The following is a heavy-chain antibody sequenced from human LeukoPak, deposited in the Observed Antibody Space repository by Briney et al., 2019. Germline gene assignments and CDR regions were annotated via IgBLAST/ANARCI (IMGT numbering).Heavy chain of an antibody. D-gene: IGHD2-2*02. CDR1: GITFSNAW. V-gene: IGHV3-15*01. J-gene: IGHJ4*02. Sequence: GGSLRLSCAASGITFSNAWMTWIRQAPGEGLEWVGRIKRKTDGGTTDHAAPVKGRFTISRDDSKDMMYLQMNSVQTEDTADYDCTTGPRFCTSRICFTNSFDQWCQGTLVKVSS. CDR3: TTGPRFCTSRICFTNSFDQ. CDR2: IKRKTDGGTT.